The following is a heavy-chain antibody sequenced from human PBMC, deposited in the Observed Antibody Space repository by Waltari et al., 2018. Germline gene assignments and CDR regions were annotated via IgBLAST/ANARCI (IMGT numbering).Heavy chain of an antibody. CDR3: ARAAYSSGWSTPFDY. V-gene: IGHV4-59*11. CDR2: IYYSGST. Sequence: QVQLQESGPGLVKPSETLSLTCTVSGGSISSHYWRWIRQPPGKGLEWIGYIYYSGSTNYNPSLKSRVTISVDTSKNQFSLKLSSVTAADTAVYYCARAAYSSGWSTPFDYWGQGTLVTVSS. D-gene: IGHD6-19*01. J-gene: IGHJ4*02. CDR1: GGSISSHY.